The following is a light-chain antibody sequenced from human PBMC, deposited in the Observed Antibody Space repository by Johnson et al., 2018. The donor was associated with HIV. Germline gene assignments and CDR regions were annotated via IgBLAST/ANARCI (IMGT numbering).Light chain of an antibody. V-gene: IGLV1-51*01. CDR3: GTWDSSLSAYV. CDR1: SSNIGRNY. CDR2: DNN. Sequence: QSALTQPPSVSAAPGQKVTISCSGSSSNIGRNYVSWYQQLPGTAPKLLLFDNNKRPSGIPDRFSASKSGTSATLGITGLQTGDEADYYCGTWDSSLSAYVFGTGTKVTVL. J-gene: IGLJ1*01.